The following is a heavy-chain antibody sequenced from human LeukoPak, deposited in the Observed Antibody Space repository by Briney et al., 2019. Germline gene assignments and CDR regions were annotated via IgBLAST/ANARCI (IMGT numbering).Heavy chain of an antibody. V-gene: IGHV4-39*01. Sequence: PSETLSLTCIVSGASISGRTYYWGWLRHPPGKGLEWIGSIYYTGSTYDNPFLKRRVTISVDTTKHQFSLKLSSVTAADTAVYYCARRGGSGRGFDYWGQGTLVTVSS. CDR1: GASISGRTYY. CDR3: ARRGGSGRGFDY. J-gene: IGHJ4*02. D-gene: IGHD1-26*01. CDR2: IYYTGST.